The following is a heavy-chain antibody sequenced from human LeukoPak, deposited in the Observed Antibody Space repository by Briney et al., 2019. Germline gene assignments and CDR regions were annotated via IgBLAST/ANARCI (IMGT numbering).Heavy chain of an antibody. CDR2: IYPGDSDT. CDR1: GYSFTSYW. CDR3: ARLSVYSGSYFDY. J-gene: IGHJ4*02. Sequence: GESLKISCKGSGYSFTSYWIGWGRPMPGKGLGWMGIIYPGDSDTRYSPSFQGQVTISADKSISTAYLQWSSLKASDTAMYYCARLSVYSGSYFDYWGQGTLVTVSS. D-gene: IGHD1-26*01. V-gene: IGHV5-51*01.